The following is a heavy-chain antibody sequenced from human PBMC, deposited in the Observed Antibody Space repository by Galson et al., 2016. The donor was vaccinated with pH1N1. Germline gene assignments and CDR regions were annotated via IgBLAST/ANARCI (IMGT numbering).Heavy chain of an antibody. CDR1: GSNSDYNL. CDR3: AKGGYGDYGLDVFDI. CDR2: ISGSGGRK. D-gene: IGHD4-17*01. J-gene: IGHJ3*02. V-gene: IGHV3-23*01. Sequence: SLRLSCAASGSNSDYNLNWVRLAPGTGLAWVSRISGSGGRKHYADSVQGRFIISRDNSKNTLYLQMNSLRAGDTALYFCAKGGYGDYGLDVFDIWGQGTMVIVSS.